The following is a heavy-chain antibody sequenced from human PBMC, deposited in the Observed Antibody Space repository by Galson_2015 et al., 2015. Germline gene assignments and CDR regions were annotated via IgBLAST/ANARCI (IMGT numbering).Heavy chain of an antibody. D-gene: IGHD3-10*01. CDR2: ISTYNGNT. Sequence: GLSWVRQAPGQGLEWMGWISTYNGNTNYAQKLQGRVTMTTDTSTTTAYMELRSLRSDDTAVYYCAIYDSGSYTRFNYWGQGTLVTVSS. V-gene: IGHV1-18*01. CDR3: AIYDSGSYTRFNY. CDR1: G. J-gene: IGHJ4*02.